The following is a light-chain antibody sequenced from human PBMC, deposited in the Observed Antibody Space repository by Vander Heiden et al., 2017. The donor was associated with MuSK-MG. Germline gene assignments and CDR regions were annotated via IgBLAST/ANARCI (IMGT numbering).Light chain of an antibody. V-gene: IGKV3-15*01. J-gene: IGKJ1*01. CDR1: QSVSSN. Sequence: EVVMTHSPATLSVSPGERATLSCRASQSVSSNLAWYQQKPGQAPRLLIYGASTRAAGSPGRFRGSGYGTEFTLTISSLHLEDIAVYYCQQYEYGPPLSGTFGQGTKAEIK. CDR2: GAS. CDR3: QQYEYGPPLSGT.